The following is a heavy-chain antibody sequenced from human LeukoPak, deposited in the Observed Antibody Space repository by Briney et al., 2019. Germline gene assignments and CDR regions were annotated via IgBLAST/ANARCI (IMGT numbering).Heavy chain of an antibody. CDR2: ITWNGGTI. V-gene: IGHV3-9*01. D-gene: IGHD1-1*01. CDR3: ARHWDY. J-gene: IGHJ4*02. CDR1: GFSFDDYA. Sequence: LPGGSLRLSCAASGFSFDDYAMHWVRQAPGKGLEWVSGITWNGGTIYYADSVKGRFTISRDNAKNSLYLQMNSLRAEDTAFYYCARHWDYWGQGTLVTVSS.